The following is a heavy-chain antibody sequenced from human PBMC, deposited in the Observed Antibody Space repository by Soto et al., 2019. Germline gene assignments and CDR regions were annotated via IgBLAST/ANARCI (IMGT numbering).Heavy chain of an antibody. D-gene: IGHD1-1*01. V-gene: IGHV3-11*06. J-gene: IGHJ4*02. CDR3: ARTGGTGSFDY. CDR1: GFTFSDYY. Sequence: ESGGGLVKPGGSLRLSCAASGFTFSDYYMSWIRQAPGKGLEWVSYISSSTSYTNYTNSVRGRFTISRDNARNSLYLQMSDLGADDTAVYYCARTGGTGSFDYWGQGTLVTVSS. CDR2: ISSSTSYT.